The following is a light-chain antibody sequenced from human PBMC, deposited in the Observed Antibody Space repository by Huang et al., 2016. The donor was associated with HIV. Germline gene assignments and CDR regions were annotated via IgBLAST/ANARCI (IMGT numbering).Light chain of an antibody. CDR2: LGS. CDR1: QSLLHSNGYNY. CDR3: MQALQTPIT. J-gene: IGKJ5*01. Sequence: DIVMTQSPLSLPVTPGEAASISCRSSQSLLHSNGYNYLDWYLQKPGQSPQLLIDLGSSRAAGVPYRFSGSGSGTDFTLKSSRVEAEDVGVYYCMQALQTPITFGQGTRLEIK. V-gene: IGKV2-28*01.